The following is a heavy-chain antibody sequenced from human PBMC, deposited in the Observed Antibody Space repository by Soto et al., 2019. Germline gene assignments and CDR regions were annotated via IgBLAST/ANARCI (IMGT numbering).Heavy chain of an antibody. V-gene: IGHV3-33*01. J-gene: IGHJ6*02. CDR3: ARDGCSSTSCPPLRYGMDV. CDR1: GFTFSSYG. Sequence: VGSLRLSCAASGFTFSSYGMHWVRQAPGKGLEWVAVIWYDGSNKYYADSVKGRFTISRDNSKNTLYLQMNSLRAEDTAVYYCARDGCSSTSCPPLRYGMDVWGQGTTVTVSS. CDR2: IWYDGSNK. D-gene: IGHD2-2*01.